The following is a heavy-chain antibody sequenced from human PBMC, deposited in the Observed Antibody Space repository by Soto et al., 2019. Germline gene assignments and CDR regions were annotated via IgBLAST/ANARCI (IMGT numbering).Heavy chain of an antibody. Sequence: SETLSLTCAVYGGSFSGYYWTWIRQPPEKGLEWIGEINHSGSTNYNPSLKSRVTISVDTSKNQFSLKVSSVTAADTAVYYCARALDCTGNSCYSKVFDYWGQGSLVTVSS. D-gene: IGHD2-15*01. CDR1: GGSFSGYY. J-gene: IGHJ4*02. CDR2: INHSGST. V-gene: IGHV4-34*01. CDR3: ARALDCTGNSCYSKVFDY.